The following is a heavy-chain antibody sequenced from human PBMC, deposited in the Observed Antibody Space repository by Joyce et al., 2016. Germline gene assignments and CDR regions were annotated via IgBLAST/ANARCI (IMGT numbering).Heavy chain of an antibody. Sequence: QVQLVESGGGVVQPGRSLRLSCLASGFSFSNYGFHWVRQAPGKGLEWVTIIWNDGGKKDYADSVKGRFTISRDDSRNTVHLQMDSLTADDTGLYYCVRAMGAAWFDYWGQGTLVTVSS. J-gene: IGHJ4*02. V-gene: IGHV3-33*01. CDR3: VRAMGAAWFDY. CDR2: IWNDGGKK. CDR1: GFSFSNYG. D-gene: IGHD1-26*01.